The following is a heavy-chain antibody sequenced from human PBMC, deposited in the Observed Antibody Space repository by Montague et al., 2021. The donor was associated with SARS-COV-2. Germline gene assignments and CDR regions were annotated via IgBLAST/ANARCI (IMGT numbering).Heavy chain of an antibody. CDR1: GGAISSSSYY. CDR3: ARDTRITMLVVVNRYGMDV. Sequence: SETLSLTCTVSGGAISSSSYYWGWIRQPPGKGLEWIGSIYYSGSTYYNPSLKSRVTISVDTSKNQFSLKLSSATVADTAVYYCARDTRITMLVVVNRYGMDVWGQGTTVTVSS. D-gene: IGHD3-22*01. J-gene: IGHJ6*02. V-gene: IGHV4-39*07. CDR2: IYYSGST.